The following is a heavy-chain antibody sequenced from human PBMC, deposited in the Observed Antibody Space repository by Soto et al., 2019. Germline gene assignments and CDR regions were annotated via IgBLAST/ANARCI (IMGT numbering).Heavy chain of an antibody. J-gene: IGHJ6*02. Sequence: GGSLRLSCAASGFTFSSYSMNWVRQAPGKGLEWVSYISSSSSTIYYADSVKGRFTISRDNAKNSLYLQMNSLRDEDTAVYYWSRPDSSGYYSYYYYGMDVWGQGTTVTVSS. CDR2: ISSSSSTI. CDR1: GFTFSSYS. CDR3: SRPDSSGYYSYYYYGMDV. V-gene: IGHV3-48*02. D-gene: IGHD3-22*01.